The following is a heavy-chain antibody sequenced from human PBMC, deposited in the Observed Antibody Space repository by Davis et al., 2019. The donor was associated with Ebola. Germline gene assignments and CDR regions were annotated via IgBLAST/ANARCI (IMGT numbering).Heavy chain of an antibody. CDR1: GFTVSSNH. V-gene: IGHV3-53*05. CDR3: ATTQWLREFDN. D-gene: IGHD6-19*01. J-gene: IGHJ4*02. Sequence: PGGSLRLSCTASGFTVSSNHMSWVRQAPGKGLEWVSVIYDQSTAYADAVRGRFIISRDKSNNTLYLEMSSLRVDDTAVYYGATTQWLREFDNWGQGTLVTVSS. CDR2: IYDQST.